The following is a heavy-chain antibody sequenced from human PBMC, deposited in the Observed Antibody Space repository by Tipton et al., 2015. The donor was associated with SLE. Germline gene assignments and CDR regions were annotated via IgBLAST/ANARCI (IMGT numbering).Heavy chain of an antibody. J-gene: IGHJ5*02. CDR2: IYYSGST. CDR3: ASGEDSSGRRCWFDP. CDR1: GYSISSGYY. V-gene: IGHV4-38-2*01. Sequence: TLSLTCAVSGYSISSGYYWGWIRHPPGKGLEWIGSIYYSGSTYYNPSLKSRVTISVDTSKNQFSLKLSSVTAADTAVYYCASGEDSSGRRCWFDPWGQGTLVTVSS. D-gene: IGHD6-19*01.